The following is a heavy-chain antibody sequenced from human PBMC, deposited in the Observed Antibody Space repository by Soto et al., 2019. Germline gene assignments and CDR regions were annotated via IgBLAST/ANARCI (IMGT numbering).Heavy chain of an antibody. J-gene: IGHJ4*02. CDR3: ARDLRATVVSSATFY. CDR2: ISYDGSNK. D-gene: IGHD4-17*01. CDR1: GFTFSSYA. V-gene: IGHV3-30-3*01. Sequence: QVQLVESGGGVVQPGRSLRLSCAASGFTFSSYAMHWVRQAPGKGLEWVAVISYDGSNKYYADSVKGRFTISRDNSKNTLYLQMNSLRAEDTAVYYCARDLRATVVSSATFYWGQGTLVTVSS.